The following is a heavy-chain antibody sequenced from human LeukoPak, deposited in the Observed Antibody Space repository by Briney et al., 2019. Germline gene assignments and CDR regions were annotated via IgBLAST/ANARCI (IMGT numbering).Heavy chain of an antibody. D-gene: IGHD2-2*01. V-gene: IGHV4-34*01. CDR2: INHSGST. J-gene: IGHJ6*03. Sequence: SETLSLTCAVSGGSFSGYYWSWIRQPPGKGLEWIGEINHSGSTNYNPSLKSRVTISVDTSKNQFSLKLSSVTAADTAVYYCARGRGYCSSTSCYYSYYYYMDVWGKGTTVTVSS. CDR1: GGSFSGYY. CDR3: ARGRGYCSSTSCYYSYYYYMDV.